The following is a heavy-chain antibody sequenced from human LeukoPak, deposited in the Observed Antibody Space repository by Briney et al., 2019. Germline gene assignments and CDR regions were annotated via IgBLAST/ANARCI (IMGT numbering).Heavy chain of an antibody. V-gene: IGHV4-4*02. J-gene: IGHJ3*02. CDR3: ASKYSGSYFDAFDI. CDR2: IYHSGST. D-gene: IGHD1-26*01. CDR1: GGSISSSNW. Sequence: SETLSLTCTVSGGSISSSNWWSWVRQPPGKGLEWIGEIYHSGSTNYNPSLKSRVTISVDKSKNQFSLKLSSVTAADTAVYYCASKYSGSYFDAFDIWGQGTMVTVSS.